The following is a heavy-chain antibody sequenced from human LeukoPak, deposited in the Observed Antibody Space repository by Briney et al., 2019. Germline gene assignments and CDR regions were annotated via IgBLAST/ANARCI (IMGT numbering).Heavy chain of an antibody. CDR3: AKVLGGSYCGFYYYMDV. CDR1: GFTFSSYG. CDR2: IRYDGSNK. Sequence: GGSLRLSCAASGFTFSSYGMHWVRQAPGKGLEWVAFIRYDGSNKYYADSVKGRFTISRDNSKNTLYLQMNSLRAEDTAVYYCAKVLGGSYCGFYYYMDVWGKGTTVTISS. D-gene: IGHD1-26*01. J-gene: IGHJ6*03. V-gene: IGHV3-30*02.